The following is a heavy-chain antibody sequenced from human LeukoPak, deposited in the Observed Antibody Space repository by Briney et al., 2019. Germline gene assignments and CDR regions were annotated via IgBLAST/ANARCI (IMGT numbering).Heavy chain of an antibody. CDR1: GYTFTSNG. CDR2: ISAYNGNT. V-gene: IGHV1-18*01. J-gene: IGHJ4*02. Sequence: RASVKVSCKASGYTFTSNGIRWVRQAPGQGLEWMGWISAYNGNTNYAQKLQGRVTMTTDTSTSTAYMELRSLRSDDTTVYYCARVTAYSGSYFDYWGQGTLVTVSS. CDR3: ARVTAYSGSYFDY. D-gene: IGHD1-26*01.